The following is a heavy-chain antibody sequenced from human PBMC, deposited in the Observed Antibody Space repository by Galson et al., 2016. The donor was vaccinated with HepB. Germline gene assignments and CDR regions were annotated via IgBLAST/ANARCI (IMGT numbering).Heavy chain of an antibody. Sequence: SLRLSCAASGITFSSYGMSWVRQAPGKGLEWVSGLSHSGGSTGFTGSVKGRFTISRDNSKNTLYLQMNSLRAEDTAVYYCAKAQGPHHQMYHYFDYWGQGTLVTVSS. V-gene: IGHV3-23*01. CDR3: AKAQGPHHQMYHYFDY. D-gene: IGHD2-2*01. CDR2: LSHSGGST. J-gene: IGHJ4*02. CDR1: GITFSSYG.